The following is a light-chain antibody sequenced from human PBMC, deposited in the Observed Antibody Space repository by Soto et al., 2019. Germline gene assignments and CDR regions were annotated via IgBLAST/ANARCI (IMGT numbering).Light chain of an antibody. CDR2: GAS. V-gene: IGKV3-20*01. CDR1: QSVTSNY. J-gene: IGKJ5*01. Sequence: TVLTQSPGTLSLSPGERATLSCRASQSVTSNYLAWYQQKPGQAPRLLIYGASSRATAIPSRFSGSGSGTDFTLTVSRLEPEDFAVYYCHQYGSSPISSVQGTRLEIK. CDR3: HQYGSSPIS.